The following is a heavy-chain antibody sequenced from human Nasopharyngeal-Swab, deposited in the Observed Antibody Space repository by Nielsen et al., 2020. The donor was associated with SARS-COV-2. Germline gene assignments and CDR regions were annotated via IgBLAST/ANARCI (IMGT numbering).Heavy chain of an antibody. Sequence: VRQMPGKGLEWVSSISSSSSYIYYADSVKGRFTISRDNAKNSLYLQMNSLRAEDTAVYYCAGNPAMVRAVKDYWGQGTLVTVSS. D-gene: IGHD3-10*01. CDR2: ISSSSSYI. V-gene: IGHV3-21*01. CDR3: AGNPAMVRAVKDY. J-gene: IGHJ4*02.